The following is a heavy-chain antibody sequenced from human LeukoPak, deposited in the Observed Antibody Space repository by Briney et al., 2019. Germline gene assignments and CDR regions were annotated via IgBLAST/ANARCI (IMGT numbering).Heavy chain of an antibody. J-gene: IGHJ3*02. D-gene: IGHD2-15*01. Sequence: GGSLRLSCAASGFTFSSYGMSWVRQAPGKGLEWVSAISGSGGSTYYADSVKGRFTISRDNSKNTLYLQMNSLRAEDTAVYYCAKDGGSDPDSFDIWGQGTMVTVSS. CDR3: AKDGGSDPDSFDI. V-gene: IGHV3-23*01. CDR1: GFTFSSYG. CDR2: ISGSGGST.